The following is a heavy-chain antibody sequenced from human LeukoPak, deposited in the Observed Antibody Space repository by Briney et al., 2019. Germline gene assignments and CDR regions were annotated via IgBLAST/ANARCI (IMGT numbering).Heavy chain of an antibody. V-gene: IGHV4-30-2*01. CDR3: ARETPGSLAGDYVWGSYRQNRYFDL. CDR2: IYHSGST. CDR1: GGSISSGGYY. D-gene: IGHD3-16*02. Sequence: PSQTLSLTCTVSGGSISSGGYYWSWIRQPPGKGLEWIGYIYHSGSTYYNPSLKSRVTISVDRSKNQFSLKLSSVTAADTAVYYCARETPGSLAGDYVWGSYRQNRYFDLWGRGTLVTVSS. J-gene: IGHJ2*01.